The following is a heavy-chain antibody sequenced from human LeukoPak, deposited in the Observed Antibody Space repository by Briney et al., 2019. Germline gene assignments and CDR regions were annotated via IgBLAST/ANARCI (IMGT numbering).Heavy chain of an antibody. V-gene: IGHV1-8*02. CDR3: ATGPHYNPAYYDN. CDR1: GYTFSSYD. CDR2: LNPTSGFT. Sequence: ASVKVACKASGYTFSSYDINWVRQATGQGLEWMGWLNPTSGFTGFAPKFQGRVTLSRNTSISTAYMELYSLTSDDSAVYYCATGPHYNPAYYDNWGQGTLVTVSS. J-gene: IGHJ4*02. D-gene: IGHD1-1*01.